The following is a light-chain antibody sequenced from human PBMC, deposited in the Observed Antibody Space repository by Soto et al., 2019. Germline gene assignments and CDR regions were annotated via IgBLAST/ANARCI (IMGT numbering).Light chain of an antibody. CDR3: QQHANYPIT. J-gene: IGKJ4*01. CDR1: QSISSY. CDR2: KAS. Sequence: DIQMTQSPSSLSASVGDRVTITCRASQSISSYLNWYQQKAGKAPNLLIYKASTLETGVPSRFSGSASGTEFTLTISSLQPDDFTTYYCQQHANYPITFGGGTKVDI. V-gene: IGKV1-5*03.